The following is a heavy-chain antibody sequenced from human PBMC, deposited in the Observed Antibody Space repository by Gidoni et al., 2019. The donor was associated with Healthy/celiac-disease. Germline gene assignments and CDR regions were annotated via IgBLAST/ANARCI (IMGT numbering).Heavy chain of an antibody. CDR1: GYTVTSYG. V-gene: IGHV1-18*01. J-gene: IGHJ6*02. Sequence: QVQLVQSGAEVKKPGASVKVSCKASGYTVTSYGISWVRQAPGQGLEWMGWIRAYNGNTNDAQKLQGRVTMTTDTSTSTAYMELRSLRSDDTAVYYCARDRLTMVRGVITHYGMDVWGQGTTATVSS. CDR3: ARDRLTMVRGVITHYGMDV. D-gene: IGHD3-10*01. CDR2: IRAYNGNT.